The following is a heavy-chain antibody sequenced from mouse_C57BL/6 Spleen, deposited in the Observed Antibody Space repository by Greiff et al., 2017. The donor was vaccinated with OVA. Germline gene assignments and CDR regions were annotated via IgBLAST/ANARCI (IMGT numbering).Heavy chain of an antibody. CDR3: ARIPTAPATLFDY. CDR2: INPSSGYT. V-gene: IGHV1-4*01. Sequence: VQLQQSGAELARPGASVKMSCKASGYTFTSYTMHWVKQRPGQGLEWIGYINPSSGYTKYNQKFKDKATLTADKSSSTDYMQLSSLTSEDSAVYYCARIPTAPATLFDYWGQGTTLTVSS. CDR1: GYTFTSYT. J-gene: IGHJ2*01. D-gene: IGHD3-1*01.